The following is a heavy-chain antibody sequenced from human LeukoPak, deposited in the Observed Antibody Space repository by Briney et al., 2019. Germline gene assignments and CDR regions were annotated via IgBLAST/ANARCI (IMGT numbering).Heavy chain of an antibody. CDR2: INHSGST. CDR1: GGSISSSSYY. Sequence: SETLSLTCTVSGGSISSSSYYWGWIRQPPGKGLEWIGEINHSGSTNYNPSLKSRVTISVDTSKNQFSLKLSSVTAADTAVYYCARGSYYDYVWGSYRYRSYFDYWGQGTLVTVSS. CDR3: ARGSYYDYVWGSYRYRSYFDY. V-gene: IGHV4-39*07. J-gene: IGHJ4*02. D-gene: IGHD3-16*02.